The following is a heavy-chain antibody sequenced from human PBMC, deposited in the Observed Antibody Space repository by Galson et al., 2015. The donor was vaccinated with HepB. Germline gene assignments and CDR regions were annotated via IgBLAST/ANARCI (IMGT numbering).Heavy chain of an antibody. CDR1: GFTFSNYA. CDR3: AKTDVSSSGWYGRFYYYYGMDV. Sequence: SLRLSCAASGFTFSNYAMTWVRQAPGKGLEWVSTIGGSGDSTYYADSVKGRFTISRDNSKNTLHLQMSSLRAEDTAVYYCAKTDVSSSGWYGRFYYYYGMDVWGQGTTVTVS. D-gene: IGHD6-19*01. J-gene: IGHJ6*02. V-gene: IGHV3-23*01. CDR2: IGGSGDST.